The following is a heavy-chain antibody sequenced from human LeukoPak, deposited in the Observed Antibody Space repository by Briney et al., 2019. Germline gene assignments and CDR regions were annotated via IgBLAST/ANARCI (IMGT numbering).Heavy chain of an antibody. CDR3: GRVRTGNTGSPEYFED. D-gene: IGHD5-12*01. CDR1: GGSISSYY. V-gene: IGHV4-59*01. J-gene: IGHJ1*01. CDR2: LFCSGNT. Sequence: SETLSLTCTVSGGSISSYYWSWIRQPPGKGLEWIGYLFCSGNTNSNPSLKSRVTISTDTSKNQFSLRLKSVTAADTAVYFCGRVRTGNTGSPEYFEDWGQGTLVTVSS.